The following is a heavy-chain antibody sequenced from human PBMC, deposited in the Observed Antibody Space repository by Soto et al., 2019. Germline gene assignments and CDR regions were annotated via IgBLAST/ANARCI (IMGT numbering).Heavy chain of an antibody. CDR3: AQGRAEWAYFDF. Sequence: QITLRESGPTLVRPTQTLTLTCTFSGFSLNTDEVSVSWNRQPPGKAPEWLALIYWDDDKRYKPSLKNRVTITKDPSKNQVVLTMSNMSPVDTAMYYCAQGRAEWAYFDFWGQGTPVTVSS. CDR1: GFSLNTDEVS. D-gene: IGHD1-26*01. CDR2: IYWDDDK. J-gene: IGHJ4*02. V-gene: IGHV2-5*02.